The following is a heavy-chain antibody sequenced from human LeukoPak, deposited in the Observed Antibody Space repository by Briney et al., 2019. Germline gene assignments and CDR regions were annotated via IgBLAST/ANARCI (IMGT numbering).Heavy chain of an antibody. D-gene: IGHD1/OR15-1a*01. CDR2: ISGSAQRT. V-gene: IGHV3-23*01. CDR3: AKRFIANTGPIDY. Sequence: GGSLRLSCAASGLTFSDYAMSCVRQAPGQGLEWVSGISGSAQRTYYADSVKGRFTISRENFKRTLYLEMNSVRAEDTAVYYCAKRFIANTGPIDYWGQGTLVTVSS. J-gene: IGHJ4*02. CDR1: GLTFSDYA.